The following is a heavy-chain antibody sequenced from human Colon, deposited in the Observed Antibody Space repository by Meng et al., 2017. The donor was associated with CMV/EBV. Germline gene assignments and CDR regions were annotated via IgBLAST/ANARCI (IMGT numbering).Heavy chain of an antibody. V-gene: IGHV4-59*13. CDR1: GGSISTYY. J-gene: IGHJ4*02. Sequence: GSLRLPCNVSGGSISTYYWTWIRQPPGKGLEWIGNVYYTGSARYNPSLKSRLTISVDTAKNQFSLKLSSVTVADTDMYYCARADPSLAMYYFDYWGPGMLVTVSS. CDR2: VYYTGSA. CDR3: ARADPSLAMYYFDY. D-gene: IGHD3-16*01.